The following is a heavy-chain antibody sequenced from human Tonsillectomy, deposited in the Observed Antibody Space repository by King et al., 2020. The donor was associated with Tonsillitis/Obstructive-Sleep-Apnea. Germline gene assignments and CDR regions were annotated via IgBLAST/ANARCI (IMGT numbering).Heavy chain of an antibody. CDR3: AKDVGVSNWNPRPFDP. CDR1: GYTFTSYA. CDR2: IHAGNGNT. V-gene: IGHV1-3*01. D-gene: IGHD3-3*01. Sequence: QLVQSGAEVRKPGASVKVSCKASGYTFTSYAIHWLRQAPGQRLEWLGWIHAGNGNTKYSQKFQGRVTITRDTSANTVYMELSSLRSEDTAVYYCAKDVGVSNWNPRPFDPWGQGNRVTVSS. J-gene: IGHJ5*02.